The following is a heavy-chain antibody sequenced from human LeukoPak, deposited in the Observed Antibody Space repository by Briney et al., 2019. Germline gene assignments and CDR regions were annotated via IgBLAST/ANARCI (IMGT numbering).Heavy chain of an antibody. CDR3: ARESRGYDILTGKYHRGYYSYYMDV. CDR1: GFTFNSYW. J-gene: IGHJ6*03. D-gene: IGHD3-9*01. V-gene: IGHV3-7*01. Sequence: GGSLRLSCAASGFTFNSYWMSWVRQAPGKGLEWVANIKQDVNEKYYVDSVKGRFTISRDNAKNSLYLQMNSLRAEDTAVYYCARESRGYDILTGKYHRGYYSYYMDVWGKGTAVTVSS. CDR2: IKQDVNEK.